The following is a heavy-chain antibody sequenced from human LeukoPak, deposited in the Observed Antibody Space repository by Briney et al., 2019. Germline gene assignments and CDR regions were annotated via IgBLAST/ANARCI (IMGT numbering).Heavy chain of an antibody. CDR1: GGSISSGSYY. V-gene: IGHV4-61*02. J-gene: IGHJ4*02. Sequence: PSETLSLTCTVSGGSISSGSYYWSWIRQPAGKGLEWIGRIYTSGSTNYNPSLKSRVTISVDTSKNQFSLKLSSVTAADTAVYYCARESPRRWLQRYFDYWGQGTLVTVSS. CDR3: ARESPRRWLQRYFDY. CDR2: IYTSGST. D-gene: IGHD5-24*01.